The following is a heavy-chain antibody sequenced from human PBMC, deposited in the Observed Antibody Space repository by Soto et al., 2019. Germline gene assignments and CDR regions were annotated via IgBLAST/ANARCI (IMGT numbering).Heavy chain of an antibody. CDR2: LSNHRLNK. V-gene: IGHV3-30*03. D-gene: IGHD3-22*01. CDR3: ATAQLPVYYYHSRGPFGS. J-gene: IGHJ4*02. CDR1: RFTFSHYG. Sequence: GLSLRLPCGPSRFTFSHYGMHCCPHAPGKGLERVASLSNHRLNKNSADSVKCRFSISRDNSVNTLSMQLNSLCSEQTAFYLSATAQLPVYYYHSRGPFGSWGRGTRITVSS.